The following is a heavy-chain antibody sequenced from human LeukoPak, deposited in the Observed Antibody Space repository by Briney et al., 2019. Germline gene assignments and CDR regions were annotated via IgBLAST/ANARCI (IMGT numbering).Heavy chain of an antibody. CDR3: ARDRGEESIAAADTDY. D-gene: IGHD6-13*01. CDR2: IKQDGSEK. CDR1: GFRFNTYW. Sequence: GGSLRLSCAASGFRFNTYWMSWVRQAPGKGLEWVANIKQDGSEKYYVDSVKGRFTISRDNAKNSLYLQMNSLRAEDTAVYYCARDRGEESIAAADTDYWGQGTLVTVSS. V-gene: IGHV3-7*01. J-gene: IGHJ4*02.